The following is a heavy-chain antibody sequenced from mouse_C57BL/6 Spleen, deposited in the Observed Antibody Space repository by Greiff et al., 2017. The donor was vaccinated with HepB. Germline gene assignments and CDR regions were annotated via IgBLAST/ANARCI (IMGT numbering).Heavy chain of an antibody. D-gene: IGHD2-4*01. J-gene: IGHJ3*01. V-gene: IGHV10-3*01. Sequence: EVQGVESGGGLVQPKGSLKLSCAASGFTFNTYAMHWVRQAPGKGVEWVARIRSKSSNYATYYADSVKDRFTISRADSQSMLYLQMNNLKTEDTAMYYCVRGRAYYDYDGGFAYWGQGTLVTVSA. CDR3: VRGRAYYDYDGGFAY. CDR1: GFTFNTYA. CDR2: IRSKSSNYAT.